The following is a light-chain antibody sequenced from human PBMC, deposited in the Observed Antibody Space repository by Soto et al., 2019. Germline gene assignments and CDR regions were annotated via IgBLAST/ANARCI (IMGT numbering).Light chain of an antibody. CDR3: QQSFTIPPWT. CDR2: AAS. J-gene: IGKJ1*01. Sequence: DVQMTHSPSSLSASVGDRVTITCRASHSISNYLNWYQQESGKAPKLLIYAASTLQSGVPSRFSGSGSGTDFTLTISSLQPEDFATYYCQQSFTIPPWTFGQGTKVDIK. V-gene: IGKV1-39*01. CDR1: HSISNY.